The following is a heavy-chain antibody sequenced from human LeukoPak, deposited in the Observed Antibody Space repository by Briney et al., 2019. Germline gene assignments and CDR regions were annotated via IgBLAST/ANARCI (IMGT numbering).Heavy chain of an antibody. Sequence: GGSLRLSCAASGFTFSTFAMIWVRQPPGKGLEWVSSIFPSGGEIHYADSVRGRFTISRDNSKSTLSLQMNSLRAEDTAVYYCARSSAYSYGPWGQGTLVTVS. V-gene: IGHV3-23*01. J-gene: IGHJ5*02. CDR1: GFTFSTFA. D-gene: IGHD5-18*01. CDR3: ARSSAYSYGP. CDR2: IFPSGGEI.